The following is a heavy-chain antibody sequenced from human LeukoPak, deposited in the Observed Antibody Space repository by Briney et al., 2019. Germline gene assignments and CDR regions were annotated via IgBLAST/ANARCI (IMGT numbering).Heavy chain of an antibody. V-gene: IGHV3-30*01. Sequence: GGSLRLFCAASGFTFSSYAMHWVRQAPGKGLEWVAVISYDGSNKYYADSVKGRFTISRDNSKNPLYLQMNSLRAEDTAVYYCARVVGATDYWGQGTLVTVSS. D-gene: IGHD1-26*01. J-gene: IGHJ4*02. CDR2: ISYDGSNK. CDR1: GFTFSSYA. CDR3: ARVVGATDY.